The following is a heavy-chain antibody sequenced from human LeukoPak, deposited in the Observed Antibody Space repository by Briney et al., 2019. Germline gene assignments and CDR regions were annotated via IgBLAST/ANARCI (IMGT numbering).Heavy chain of an antibody. Sequence: GGSLRLSCAASGFTFSSYEMNWVRQAPGKGLEWVSYISSSGSTIYYADSVKGRFTISRDNAKNSLYLQMNSLRAEDTAVYYCARDRGSGYYYDSSGYPGDHFDYWGQGALVAVSS. CDR3: ARDRGSGYYYDSSGYPGDHFDY. V-gene: IGHV3-48*03. CDR2: ISSSGSTI. J-gene: IGHJ4*02. CDR1: GFTFSSYE. D-gene: IGHD3-22*01.